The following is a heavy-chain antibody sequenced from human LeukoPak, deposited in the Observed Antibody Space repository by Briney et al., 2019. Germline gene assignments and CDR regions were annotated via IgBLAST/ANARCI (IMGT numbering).Heavy chain of an antibody. D-gene: IGHD2-21*01. CDR1: GGSISTSNW. CDR2: IYQSGST. J-gene: IGHJ5*02. Sequence: PSETLSLTCAVSGGSISTSNWWSGGRQPPGKGLAWIGEIYQSGSTNYNPSLKSRVTISVDTSKNQCSLKLSSVTAADTAVDYCARVGCRLVISTWGQGTLVTVSS. CDR3: ARVGCRLVIST. V-gene: IGHV4-4*02.